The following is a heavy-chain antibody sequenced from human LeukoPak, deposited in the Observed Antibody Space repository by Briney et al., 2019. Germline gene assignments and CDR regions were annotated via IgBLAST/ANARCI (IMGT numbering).Heavy chain of an antibody. Sequence: ASVKVSCKASGGTFSSYAISWVRQAPGQGLEWMGGIIPIFGTANYAQKFQGRVTITTDESTSTAYMELSSLRSEDTAVYYCARSGEYVLRYFDWFTSYYYYYMDVWGKGTTVTVSS. J-gene: IGHJ6*03. CDR3: ARSGEYVLRYFDWFTSYYYYYMDV. D-gene: IGHD3-9*01. CDR2: IIPIFGTA. CDR1: GGTFSSYA. V-gene: IGHV1-69*05.